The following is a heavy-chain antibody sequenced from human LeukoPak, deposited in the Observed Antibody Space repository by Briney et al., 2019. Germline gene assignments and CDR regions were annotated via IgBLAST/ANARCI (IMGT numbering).Heavy chain of an antibody. Sequence: GGSLRLSCAASGFTFSTYSMTWVRQAPGKGLECVAFISSTSAYIYYTDSVKGRFTVSRDNAKKFLYLHMNSLRAEDTAIYYCAKDRVATERYYMDVWGKGTTVTISS. CDR2: ISSTSAYI. V-gene: IGHV3-21*01. D-gene: IGHD6-13*01. CDR3: AKDRVATERYYMDV. CDR1: GFTFSTYS. J-gene: IGHJ6*03.